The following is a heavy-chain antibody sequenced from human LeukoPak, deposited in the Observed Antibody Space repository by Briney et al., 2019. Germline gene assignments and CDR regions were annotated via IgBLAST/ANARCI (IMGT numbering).Heavy chain of an antibody. CDR1: GFTFGDYT. J-gene: IGHJ6*03. CDR3: ARAGGALVPSGFYYYYYMDV. Sequence: GGSLRLSCTGSGFTFGDYTMNWVRQAPGKGLEWVSSISTGSNYIYYADSVKGRFTISRDNAKNSLYLQMNSLRAEDTAVYYCARAGGALVPSGFYYYYYMDVWGKGTTVTVSS. CDR2: ISTGSNYI. D-gene: IGHD3-16*01. V-gene: IGHV3-21*01.